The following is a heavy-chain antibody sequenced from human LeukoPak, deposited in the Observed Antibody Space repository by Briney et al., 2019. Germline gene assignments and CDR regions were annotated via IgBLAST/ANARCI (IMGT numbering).Heavy chain of an antibody. CDR3: ARVGGRYSPLGY. J-gene: IGHJ4*02. V-gene: IGHV3-7*01. Sequence: GSLRLSCAASGFTFSSYWMSWVRQAPGKGLEWVANIKRDGGEKYYVDSVKGRFTISRDNDKNSLFLQMTSLRAEDTAVYYCARVGGRYSPLGYWGQGTLVTVSS. D-gene: IGHD3-16*02. CDR1: GFTFSSYW. CDR2: IKRDGGEK.